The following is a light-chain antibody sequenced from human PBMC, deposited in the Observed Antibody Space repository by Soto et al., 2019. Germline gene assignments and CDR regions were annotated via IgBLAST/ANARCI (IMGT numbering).Light chain of an antibody. Sequence: EVVLTQSPGTLSLSPGERASLSCRASQSISSNYLAWFQQKPGQAPRLLISTASTRATGIPARFSGSGSGTDFTLTISSLEPEDFAVYYCQQRSSWPITFGQGTRLEI. CDR1: QSISSNY. CDR2: TAS. V-gene: IGKV3D-20*02. J-gene: IGKJ5*01. CDR3: QQRSSWPIT.